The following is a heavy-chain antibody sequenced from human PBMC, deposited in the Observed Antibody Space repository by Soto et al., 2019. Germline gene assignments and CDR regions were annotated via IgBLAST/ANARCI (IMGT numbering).Heavy chain of an antibody. D-gene: IGHD3-10*01. Sequence: GSLRLSCAASGLTFNSYAMSWVRQAPGKGLEWVSGISGSGGSTYYADSVKGRFTISRDNSKNTLYVQMNSLRAEDTAVYYCAKGSGVGGYFFDYWGQVTLVTFSS. CDR1: GLTFNSYA. CDR3: AKGSGVGGYFFDY. CDR2: ISGSGGST. V-gene: IGHV3-23*01. J-gene: IGHJ4*02.